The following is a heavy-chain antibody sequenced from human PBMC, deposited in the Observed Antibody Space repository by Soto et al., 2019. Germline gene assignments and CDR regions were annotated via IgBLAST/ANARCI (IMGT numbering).Heavy chain of an antibody. J-gene: IGHJ6*02. CDR1: GGSISSYY. D-gene: IGHD2-8*01. Sequence: PSETLSLTCTVSGGSISSYYWSWIRQPPGKGLEWIGYIYYSGSTNYNPSLKSRVTISVDTSKNQFSLKLSSVTAADTAVYYCARDQSVMANYYYYGMDVWGQGTTVTVSS. CDR2: IYYSGST. CDR3: ARDQSVMANYYYYGMDV. V-gene: IGHV4-59*12.